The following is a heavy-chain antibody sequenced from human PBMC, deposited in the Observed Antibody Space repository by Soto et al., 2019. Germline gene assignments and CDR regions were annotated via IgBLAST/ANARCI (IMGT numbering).Heavy chain of an antibody. V-gene: IGHV3-23*01. Sequence: GGSLRISCAASGFTFSSYAMSWVRQAPGKGLEWVSAISGSGGSTYYADSVKGRFTISRDNSKNTLYLQMNSLRAEDTAVYYCAKDNGGYDFWSGDGRSTRGAFDIWGQGTMVTVSS. CDR1: GFTFSSYA. D-gene: IGHD3-3*01. J-gene: IGHJ3*02. CDR2: ISGSGGST. CDR3: AKDNGGYDFWSGDGRSTRGAFDI.